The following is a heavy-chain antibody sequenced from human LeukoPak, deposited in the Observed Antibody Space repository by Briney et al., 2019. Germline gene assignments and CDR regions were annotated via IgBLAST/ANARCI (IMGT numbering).Heavy chain of an antibody. V-gene: IGHV3-11*01. Sequence: GGSPRLSCAASGFTFSDFYMSWIRQAPGKGLEWVSYITSAGRAIYYADSVQSRFTISRDNARNSLYLQMNGLRAEDTAVYYCASDIVATSGDFWGQGTLVTVSS. CDR2: ITSAGRAI. J-gene: IGHJ4*02. CDR3: ASDIVATSGDF. CDR1: GFTFSDFY. D-gene: IGHD5-12*01.